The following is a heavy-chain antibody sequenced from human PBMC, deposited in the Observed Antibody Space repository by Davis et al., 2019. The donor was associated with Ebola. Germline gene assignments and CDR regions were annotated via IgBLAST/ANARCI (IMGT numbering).Heavy chain of an antibody. CDR3: DNGSGL. CDR2: IYYSGST. CDR1: GGSISSSSYY. V-gene: IGHV4-39*01. D-gene: IGHD5-12*01. Sequence: SETLSLTCTVSGGSISSSSYYWGWIRQPPGKGLEWIGSIYYSGSTYYNPSLKSRVTISVDTSKNQISLRMTSVTAADTAIYYCDNGSGLWGQGTLVTVSS. J-gene: IGHJ4*02.